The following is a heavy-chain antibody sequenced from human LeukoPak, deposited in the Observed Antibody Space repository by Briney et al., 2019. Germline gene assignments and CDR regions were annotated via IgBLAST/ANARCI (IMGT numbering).Heavy chain of an antibody. J-gene: IGHJ4*01. CDR1: GFTFTDYW. CDR2: IRQDGSEK. D-gene: IGHD6-13*01. Sequence: GGSLRLSCEVSGFTFTDYWMNWVRQAPGKGPEWVANIRQDGSEKTYVDSVKGRFTISRDNTKNSLSLRLNGLRAEDTAVYYCARDGTAAGLYFDLWGQGTLVTVSS. V-gene: IGHV3-7*01. CDR3: ARDGTAAGLYFDL.